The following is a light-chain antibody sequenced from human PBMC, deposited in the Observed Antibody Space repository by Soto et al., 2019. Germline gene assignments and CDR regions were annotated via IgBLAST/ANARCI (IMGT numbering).Light chain of an antibody. V-gene: IGKV1-27*01. CDR1: QGIIDY. Sequence: DIQMTQSPSSLAASVGDRVTITCRASQGIIDYLAWYQQKPGRAPKLLIYAASTLHSGVPSRFSGSGAGTEFTLTISSLQPEDVATYYCQKHNSATRTFGQGTKVEIK. CDR3: QKHNSATRT. CDR2: AAS. J-gene: IGKJ1*01.